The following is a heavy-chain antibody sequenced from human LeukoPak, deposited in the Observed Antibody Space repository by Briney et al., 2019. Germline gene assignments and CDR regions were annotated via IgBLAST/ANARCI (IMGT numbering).Heavy chain of an antibody. J-gene: IGHJ5*02. D-gene: IGHD3-3*01. CDR3: ARGALTVLRFLEWLPFDP. CDR1: GYTFTSYY. V-gene: IGHV1-46*01. CDR2: INPSGGSA. Sequence: GASVKVSCKASGYTFTSYYMHWVRQAPGQGLEWMGIINPSGGSASYAQKFQGRVTMTRDTSTSTVYMELSSLRSEDTAVYYCARGALTVLRFLEWLPFDPWGQGTLVTVSS.